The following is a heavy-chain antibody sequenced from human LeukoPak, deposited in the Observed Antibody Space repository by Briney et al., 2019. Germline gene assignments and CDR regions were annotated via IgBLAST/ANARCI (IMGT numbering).Heavy chain of an antibody. D-gene: IGHD5-12*01. Sequence: ASVKVSCKTSGYSFTNYDINWVRQATGQGLEWMGWMNPNSFNTGYAQKFQGRVTITRNTSINTAYIELSSLTSGDTAVYYCARVGGPYSGYDYSFDYWGQGTLVTVSS. CDR3: ARVGGPYSGYDYSFDY. J-gene: IGHJ4*02. CDR2: MNPNSFNT. CDR1: GYSFTNYD. V-gene: IGHV1-8*03.